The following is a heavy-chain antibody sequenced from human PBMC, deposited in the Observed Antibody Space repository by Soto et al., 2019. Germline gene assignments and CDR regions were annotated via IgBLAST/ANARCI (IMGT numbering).Heavy chain of an antibody. CDR3: VRGTPTPGLDI. Sequence: GGSLRLSCVGSGFRFSDYPLNWVRQAPGQGLELVANINRRGTSTNYVYSVRGRLSTSRDSTRNSLYLNMDSLRVEDTATYYCVRGTPTPGLDIWSRGTTVTVSS. J-gene: IGHJ6*02. V-gene: IGHV3-7*03. CDR1: GFRFSDYP. D-gene: IGHD1-7*01. CDR2: INRRGTST.